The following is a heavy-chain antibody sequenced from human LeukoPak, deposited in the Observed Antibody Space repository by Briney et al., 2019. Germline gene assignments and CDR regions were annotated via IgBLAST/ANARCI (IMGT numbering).Heavy chain of an antibody. J-gene: IGHJ4*02. Sequence: QSGGSLRLSCAASGFTFSSYGMHWVRQAPGRGREWVAVIWYDGSNKYYADSVKGRFTISRDNSKNTLYLQMNSLRAEDTAVYYCASYSSSWYYFDYWGQGTLVTVSS. V-gene: IGHV3-33*01. D-gene: IGHD6-13*01. CDR1: GFTFSSYG. CDR2: IWYDGSNK. CDR3: ASYSSSWYYFDY.